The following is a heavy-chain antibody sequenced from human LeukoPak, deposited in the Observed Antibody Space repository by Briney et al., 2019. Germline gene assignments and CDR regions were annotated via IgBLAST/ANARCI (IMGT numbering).Heavy chain of an antibody. CDR2: IVVGSGNT. V-gene: IGHV1-58*01. CDR1: GFAFTSSA. J-gene: IGHJ4*02. D-gene: IGHD3-22*01. Sequence: SVKVSCKASGFAFTSSAVQWVRQARGQRLEWIGWIVVGSGNTNYAQKFQERVTITRDMSTSTAYMELSSLRSEDTAVYYCAALGTYYYDSSGYYFDYWGQGTLVTVSS. CDR3: AALGTYYYDSSGYYFDY.